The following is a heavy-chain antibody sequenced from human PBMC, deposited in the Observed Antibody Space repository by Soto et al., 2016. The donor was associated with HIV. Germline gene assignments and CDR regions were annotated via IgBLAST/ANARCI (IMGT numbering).Heavy chain of an antibody. CDR1: GYTFTSYG. Sequence: QVQLVQSGAEVKKPGASVKVSCKASGYTFTSYGISWVRQAPGQGLEWMGWISAYNGNTNYAQKLQGRVTMTIDTSTSTAYMELRSLRSDDTAVYYCAREDPLLVRGVTSDYWGQGTLVTVSS. V-gene: IGHV1-18*01. CDR3: AREDPLLVRGVTSDY. CDR2: ISAYNGNT. J-gene: IGHJ4*02. D-gene: IGHD3-10*01.